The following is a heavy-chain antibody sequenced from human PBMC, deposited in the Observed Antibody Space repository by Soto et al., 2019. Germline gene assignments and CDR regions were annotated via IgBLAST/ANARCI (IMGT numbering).Heavy chain of an antibody. J-gene: IGHJ6*02. CDR3: ARDPIVVVPSARGPPYGMDV. CDR1: GFIFSTYS. Sequence: GGSLRLSCTASGFIFSTYSMQWVRQAPGKGLDWVAVISYDGVNKYHADSVRGRFTISRDNSKNTLYLQMSSLRADDTAVYYCARDPIVVVPSARGPPYGMDVWGQGTTVTVYS. D-gene: IGHD2-2*01. V-gene: IGHV3-30-3*01. CDR2: ISYDGVNK.